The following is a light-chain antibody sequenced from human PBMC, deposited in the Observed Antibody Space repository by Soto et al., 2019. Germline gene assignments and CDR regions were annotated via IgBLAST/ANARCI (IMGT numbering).Light chain of an antibody. CDR3: QQYDNLLLT. CDR1: QDISNY. V-gene: IGKV1-33*01. CDR2: DAS. J-gene: IGKJ4*01. Sequence: DIQMTQSPSSLSASVGARVTITCQASQDISNYLNWYQQKPGKAPKLLIYDASNLETGVPSRFSGSGSGTDFTCTISSLQPEDIATYYCQQYDNLLLTFGGGTKVAIK.